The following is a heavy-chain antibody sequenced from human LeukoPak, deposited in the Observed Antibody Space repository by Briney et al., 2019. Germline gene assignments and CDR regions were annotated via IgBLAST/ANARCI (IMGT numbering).Heavy chain of an antibody. J-gene: IGHJ4*02. CDR3: ARDKGEQPVYDY. CDR2: INPSGGST. CDR1: GYTFTSYY. D-gene: IGHD6-13*01. Sequence: ASVKVSCKASGYTFTSYYMHWVRQAPGQGLEWMGIINPSGGSTSYAQKFQGRVTMTRDMSTSTVYMELSSLRSEDTAVSYCARDKGEQPVYDYWGQGTLVTVSS. V-gene: IGHV1-46*01.